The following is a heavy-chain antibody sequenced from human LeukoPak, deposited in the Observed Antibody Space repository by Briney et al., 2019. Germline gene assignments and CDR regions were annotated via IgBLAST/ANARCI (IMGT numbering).Heavy chain of an antibody. J-gene: IGHJ3*02. Sequence: SETLSLTCTVSGGSISSYYWSWVRQPAGEGLEWIGRIATGGGTNYNPPLKSRATISVDTSKNQVSLKLSSVTAADTAVYYCARERGGEGALDIWGQGTMVTVSS. CDR3: ARERGGEGALDI. V-gene: IGHV4-4*07. CDR1: GGSISSYY. D-gene: IGHD3-10*01. CDR2: IATGGGT.